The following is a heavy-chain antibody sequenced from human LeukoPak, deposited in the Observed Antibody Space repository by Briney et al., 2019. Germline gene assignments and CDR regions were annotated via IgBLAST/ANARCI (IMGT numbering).Heavy chain of an antibody. CDR3: ARDRTYYAYVWGSSYWYFDL. V-gene: IGHV1-18*01. J-gene: IGHJ2*01. CDR1: GYTFTSSG. CDR2: ISAYNGNT. D-gene: IGHD3-16*01. Sequence: GASVKVSCKASGYTFTSSGISWVRQAPGQGLEWMGWISAYNGNTNYAQKLQGRVTMTTDTSTSTAYMELRSLRSDDTAVYYCARDRTYYAYVWGSSYWYFDLWGRGTLVTVSS.